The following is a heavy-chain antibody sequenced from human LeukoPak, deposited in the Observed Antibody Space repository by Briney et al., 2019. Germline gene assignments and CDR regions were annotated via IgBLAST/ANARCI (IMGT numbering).Heavy chain of an antibody. V-gene: IGHV3-30*02. CDR1: ALNFSTYG. J-gene: IGHJ6*03. D-gene: IGHD3-22*01. CDR2: TRYDGTYV. Sequence: PGGSLRLSCEASALNFSTYGMHWLRQAPGQGLEGLGFTRYDGTYVKYADSVRGRFTISRENSKKTLYLQMNSLSPADTAVYFCAKQDYFDTLGYYLYYSYYMDVWGKGATVVVSS. CDR3: AKQDYFDTLGYYLYYSYYMDV.